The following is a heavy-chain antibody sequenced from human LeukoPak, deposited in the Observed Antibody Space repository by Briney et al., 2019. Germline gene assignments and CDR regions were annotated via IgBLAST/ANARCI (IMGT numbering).Heavy chain of an antibody. CDR1: GITFTSYA. CDR2: IAGSGDSS. CDR3: ARDRYWGGDCYYWHFDL. J-gene: IGHJ2*01. V-gene: IGHV3-23*01. Sequence: GGSLRLSCAASGITFTSYAMTWVRQAPGKGLEWVSSIAGSGDSSFYADSVKGRFIISRDNSKDTLYLQMNNLRVEDTAVYYCARDRYWGGDCYYWHFDLWGRGTLVTVSS. D-gene: IGHD2-21*02.